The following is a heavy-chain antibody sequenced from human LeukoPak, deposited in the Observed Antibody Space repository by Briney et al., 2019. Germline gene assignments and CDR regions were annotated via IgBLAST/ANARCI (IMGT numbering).Heavy chain of an antibody. CDR2: MNPNSGNT. J-gene: IGHJ4*02. CDR3: ARGIRPGYSRYGFDY. Sequence: ASVTVSCKASGYTFTSYDINWVRQATGQGLEWMGWMNPNSGNTGYAQKFQGRVTITRIASISTAYMELSSLRSEDTAVYYCARGIRPGYSRYGFDYWGQGTLVTVSS. D-gene: IGHD4-11*01. V-gene: IGHV1-8*03. CDR1: GYTFTSYD.